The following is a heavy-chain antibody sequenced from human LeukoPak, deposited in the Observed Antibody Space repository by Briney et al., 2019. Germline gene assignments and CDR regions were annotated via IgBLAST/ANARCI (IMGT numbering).Heavy chain of an antibody. J-gene: IGHJ6*03. CDR3: ARVQRGYSYNPLGYYYYYMDV. V-gene: IGHV3-7*01. CDR1: GFTFSSYW. D-gene: IGHD5-18*01. CDR2: IKQDGSEK. Sequence: GGSLRLSCAASGFTFSSYWMSWVRQAPGKGLEWVANIKQDGSEKYYVGSVKGRFTISRDNAKNSLYLQMNSPRAEDTAVYYCARVQRGYSYNPLGYYYYYMDVWGKGTTVTVSS.